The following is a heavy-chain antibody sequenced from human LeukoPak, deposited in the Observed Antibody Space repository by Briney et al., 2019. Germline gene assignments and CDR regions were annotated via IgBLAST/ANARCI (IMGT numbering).Heavy chain of an antibody. CDR2: IKQDGSEK. J-gene: IGHJ4*02. CDR1: GFTFSSYW. CDR3: ARDHSSWYRRRLYYFDY. Sequence: PGGSLRLSCAASGFTFSSYWMSWVRQAPGKGLEWVANIKQDGSEKYYVDSVKGRFTISRDNTKNSLYLQMNSLRAEDTAVYYCARDHSSWYRRRLYYFDYWGQGTLVTVSS. D-gene: IGHD6-13*01. V-gene: IGHV3-7*01.